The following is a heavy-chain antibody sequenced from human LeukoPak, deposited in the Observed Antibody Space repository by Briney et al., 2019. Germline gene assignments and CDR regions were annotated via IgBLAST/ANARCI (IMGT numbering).Heavy chain of an antibody. J-gene: IGHJ4*02. V-gene: IGHV3-74*01. CDR3: ARGGAMTTVTTY. CDR1: GFTFSSYW. CDR2: INSDGSST. D-gene: IGHD4-17*01. Sequence: GGSLRLSCAASGFTFSSYWMHWVRQAPGKGLVWVSRINSDGSSTFYADSVKGRFTVPRDYAKNTLYLQMTSLRVEDTAVYYCARGGAMTTVTTYWGQGTLVTVSS.